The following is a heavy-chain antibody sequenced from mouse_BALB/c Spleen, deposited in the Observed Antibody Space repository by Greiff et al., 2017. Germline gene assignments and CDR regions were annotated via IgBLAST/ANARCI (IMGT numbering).Heavy chain of an antibody. CDR1: GFNIKDYY. J-gene: IGHJ4*01. V-gene: IGHV14-1*02. Sequence: VQLKQSGAELVRPGALVKLSCKASGFNIKDYYMHWVKQRPEQGLEWIGWIDPENGNTIYDPKFQGKASITADTSSNTAYLQLSSLTSEDTAVYYCASYHYYAMDYWGQGTSVTVSS. CDR3: ASYHYYAMDY. CDR2: IDPENGNT.